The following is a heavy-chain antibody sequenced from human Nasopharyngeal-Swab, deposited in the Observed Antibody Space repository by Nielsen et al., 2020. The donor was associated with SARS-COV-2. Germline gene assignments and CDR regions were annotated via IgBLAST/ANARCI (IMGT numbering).Heavy chain of an antibody. Sequence: WSRQPTGKGLEWIGSIYYSGSTYYNPYLKIRVTISVDTFKNQFSLKLSSVTAADTVVYYCARWRIAAAGNNWFDPWGQGTLVTVSS. CDR3: ARWRIAAAGNNWFDP. J-gene: IGHJ5*02. V-gene: IGHV4-39*01. D-gene: IGHD6-13*01. CDR2: IYYSGST.